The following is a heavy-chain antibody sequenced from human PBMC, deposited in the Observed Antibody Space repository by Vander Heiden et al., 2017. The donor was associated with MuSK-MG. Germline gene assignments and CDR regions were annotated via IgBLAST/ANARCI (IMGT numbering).Heavy chain of an antibody. V-gene: IGHV4-31*01. CDR1: GGSISSGGYY. CDR3: AIESKDGDKSKSYFDY. D-gene: IGHD4-4*01. CDR2: IYYSGST. J-gene: IGHJ4*02. Sequence: QVQLQESGPGLVKPSQTLSLTCTVSGGSISSGGYYWSWIRQHPGKGLEWIGYIYYSGSTYYNPARKRLVTISVDTYKNQCALKRSSVTAAATAVYYCAIESKDGDKSKSYFDYWGQGTMVTVSS.